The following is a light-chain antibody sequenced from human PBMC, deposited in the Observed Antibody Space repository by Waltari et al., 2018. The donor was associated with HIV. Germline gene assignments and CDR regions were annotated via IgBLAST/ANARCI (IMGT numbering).Light chain of an antibody. CDR3: GAYTFSNIPL. CDR2: DVN. V-gene: IGLV2-14*03. CDR1: SADIGTFDY. J-gene: IGLJ3*02. Sequence: QSALSQPASVSASPGQSITISCFGTSADIGTFDYVSWYQQYAGNAPRLLIDDVNVRSSGVSNRFSGSKSGDMASLTISGLQTEDEADYYCGAYTFSNIPLFGGGTKLTVL.